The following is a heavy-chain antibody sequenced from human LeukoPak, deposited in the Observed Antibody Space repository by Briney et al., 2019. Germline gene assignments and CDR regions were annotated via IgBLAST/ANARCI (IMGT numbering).Heavy chain of an antibody. V-gene: IGHV3-21*01. CDR1: GFTFSSYS. D-gene: IGHD5-18*01. CDR2: ISSSSSYI. CDR3: ARYQYSSGYMDV. J-gene: IGHJ6*03. Sequence: GGSLRLSCAASGFTFSSYSMNWVRQAPGKGLEWVSSISSSSSYIYYADSVKGRFTISRDNAKNSLYLQMNSLRAEDTAVYYCARYQYSSGYMDVWGEGTTVTVSS.